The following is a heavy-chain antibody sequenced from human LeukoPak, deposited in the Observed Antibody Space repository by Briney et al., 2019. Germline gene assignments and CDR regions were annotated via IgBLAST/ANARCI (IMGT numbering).Heavy chain of an antibody. D-gene: IGHD3-9*01. V-gene: IGHV5-10-1*01. J-gene: IGHJ3*02. CDR3: ARHPTSYYDILTGDAFDI. CDR2: IDPSDSYT. Sequence: LKISFQGSGYSFTSYWISWVRQLRGKGLEWMGRIDPSDSYTNYSPSFPGHVTISADKSISTAYLQWSSLKASDTAMYYCARHPTSYYDILTGDAFDIWGQGTMVTVSS. CDR1: GYSFTSYW.